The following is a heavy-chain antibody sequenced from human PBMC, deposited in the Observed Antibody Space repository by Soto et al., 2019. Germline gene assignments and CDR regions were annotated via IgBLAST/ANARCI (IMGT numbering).Heavy chain of an antibody. Sequence: EVQLVESGGDLVQPGGSLRLSCAASGFTFSSYDMHWVRQTTGKGLEWVSAIGTGGDTYYSDSVKGRFTISRENSKNSLYLQMNSLRAWDTAVYYCAREIQTPAGIFHWFYGLDVWGQGITVAVSS. J-gene: IGHJ6*02. CDR1: GFTFSSYD. CDR3: AREIQTPAGIFHWFYGLDV. D-gene: IGHD2-2*02. CDR2: IGTGGDT. V-gene: IGHV3-13*04.